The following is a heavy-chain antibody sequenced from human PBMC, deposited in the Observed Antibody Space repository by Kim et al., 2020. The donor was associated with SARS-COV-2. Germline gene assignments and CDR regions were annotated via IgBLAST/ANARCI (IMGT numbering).Heavy chain of an antibody. V-gene: IGHV3-23*01. CDR3: ANCLPGATWGYGMDV. J-gene: IGHJ6*02. Sequence: DSLKGRFTISRDNSKTTLDLQMNSLRAEDTAVYYCANCLPGATWGYGMDVWGQGTTVTVSS. D-gene: IGHD3-16*01.